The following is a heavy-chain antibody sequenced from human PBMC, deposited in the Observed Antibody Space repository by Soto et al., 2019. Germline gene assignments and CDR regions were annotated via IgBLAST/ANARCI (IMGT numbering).Heavy chain of an antibody. CDR2: ISGSGGST. J-gene: IGHJ4*02. V-gene: IGHV3-23*01. CDR1: GFTFSSYA. Sequence: GGSLRLSCAASGFTFSSYAMSWVRQAPGKGLEWVSAISGSGGSTYYADSVKGRFTISRDNSKNTLYLQMNSLRAEDTAVYYCAKGSTFGGALSDDYWGQGTLVTVSS. CDR3: AKGSTFGGALSDDY. D-gene: IGHD3-16*01.